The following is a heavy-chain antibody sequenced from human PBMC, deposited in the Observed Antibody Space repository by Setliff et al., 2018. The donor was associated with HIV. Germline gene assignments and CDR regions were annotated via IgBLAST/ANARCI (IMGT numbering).Heavy chain of an antibody. CDR1: GDSVSSRSYY. CDR2: INHSGST. V-gene: IGHV4-39*07. J-gene: IGHJ4*02. D-gene: IGHD1-26*01. CDR3: ASVGGELPPY. Sequence: PSETLSLTCTVSGDSVSSRSYYWSWIRQPPGKGLEWIGEINHSGSTNYNPSLKSRVTISVDTSKNQFSLKLSSVTAADTAVYYCASVGGELPPYWGQGTLVTVSS.